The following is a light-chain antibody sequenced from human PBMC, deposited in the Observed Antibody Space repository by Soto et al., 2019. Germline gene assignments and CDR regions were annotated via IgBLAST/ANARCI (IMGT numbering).Light chain of an antibody. CDR1: QSISIW. Sequence: DIQMTQSPSTLSASVGDRVAISCRASQSISIWLAWYQQKPGKAPKLLIYKASSLESGVPSRFSGSGSGTEFTLTISNLKPDDFATYYCQQYNDYSWTFGQGNKVEIK. CDR3: QQYNDYSWT. V-gene: IGKV1-5*03. CDR2: KAS. J-gene: IGKJ1*01.